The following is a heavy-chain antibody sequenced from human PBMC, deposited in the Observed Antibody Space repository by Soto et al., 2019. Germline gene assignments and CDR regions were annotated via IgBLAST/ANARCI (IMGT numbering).Heavy chain of an antibody. J-gene: IGHJ4*02. CDR2: ISAYNGNT. CDR1: GYTFTSYG. Sequence: ASVKVSCKASGYTFTSYGISWVRQAPGQGLEWMGWISAYNGNTNYAQKLQGRVTMTTDTSTSTAYMELRSLRSDDTAVYCCARDTLRGRYSSGWAHIPQNFDYWGQGTLVTVSS. D-gene: IGHD6-19*01. V-gene: IGHV1-18*01. CDR3: ARDTLRGRYSSGWAHIPQNFDY.